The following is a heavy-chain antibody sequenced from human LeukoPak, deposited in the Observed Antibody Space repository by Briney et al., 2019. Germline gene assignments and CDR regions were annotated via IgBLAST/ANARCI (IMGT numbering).Heavy chain of an antibody. V-gene: IGHV4-39*01. CDR1: GGSISSSAYY. J-gene: IGHJ4*02. D-gene: IGHD1/OR15-1a*01. CDR2: ILYPGST. CDR3: ARNIDD. Sequence: SETLSLTCTVSGGSISSSAYYWGWIRQPPGKGLEWIGSILYPGSTYYKPSVKSRVTISVDTSKNQLSLKLTSVTAADTAVYYCARNIDDWGQGTLVTVSS.